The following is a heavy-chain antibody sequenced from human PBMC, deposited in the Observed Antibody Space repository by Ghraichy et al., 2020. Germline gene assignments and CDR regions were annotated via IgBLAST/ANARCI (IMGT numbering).Heavy chain of an antibody. Sequence: SETLSLTCTVSGGSISNYYWSWIRQPPGKGLEWIGFIHYSGSINYSPSLRGRVTISLDTSKNQFSLNLRSVTTADTAVYYCARQTYYFASGNKYPLNFDFWGQGTLVTVSS. CDR3: ARQTYYFASGNKYPLNFDF. CDR2: IHYSGSI. CDR1: GGSISNYY. V-gene: IGHV4-59*01. D-gene: IGHD3-10*01. J-gene: IGHJ4*02.